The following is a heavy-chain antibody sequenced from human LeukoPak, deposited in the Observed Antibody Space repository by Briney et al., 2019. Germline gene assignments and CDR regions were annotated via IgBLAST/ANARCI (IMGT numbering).Heavy chain of an antibody. J-gene: IGHJ4*02. Sequence: SETLSLTCAVYGGSFSGYYWSWIRKPPGKGLEWIGEINHSGGTNYNPSLKSRVTISVDTSKNQFSLKLSSVTAADTAVYYCARGGLSSGGDYWGQGTLVTVSS. V-gene: IGHV4-34*01. CDR3: ARGGLSSGGDY. D-gene: IGHD2-15*01. CDR2: INHSGGT. CDR1: GGSFSGYY.